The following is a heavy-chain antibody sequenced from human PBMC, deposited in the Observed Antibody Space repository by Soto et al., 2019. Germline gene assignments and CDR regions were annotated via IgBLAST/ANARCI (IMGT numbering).Heavy chain of an antibody. J-gene: IGHJ5*02. V-gene: IGHV1-8*01. CDR3: ARVEYQLLYRASYDWFDP. Sequence: ASVKVSCKASGYTFTSYDINWVRQATGQGLEWMGWMNPNSGNTGYAQKFQGRVTMTRNTSISTAYMELSSLRSEDTAVYYCARVEYQLLYRASYDWFDPWGQGTLVTVSS. D-gene: IGHD2-2*02. CDR1: GYTFTSYD. CDR2: MNPNSGNT.